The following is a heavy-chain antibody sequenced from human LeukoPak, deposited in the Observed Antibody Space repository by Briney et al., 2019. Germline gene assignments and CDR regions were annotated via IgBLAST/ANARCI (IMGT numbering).Heavy chain of an antibody. J-gene: IGHJ4*02. CDR2: ISSSGSTT. Sequence: GGSLRLSCAASGFTLSDYYMTWIRQAPGRGQERVLDISSSGSTTNYAHSVKGRFTISRDNSKNSLYLQMSTLRAEDTAVYYCARPPTNSQLLSVYWGQGTLVTVSS. V-gene: IGHV3-11*04. CDR3: ARPPTNSQLLSVY. D-gene: IGHD2-2*01. CDR1: GFTLSDYY.